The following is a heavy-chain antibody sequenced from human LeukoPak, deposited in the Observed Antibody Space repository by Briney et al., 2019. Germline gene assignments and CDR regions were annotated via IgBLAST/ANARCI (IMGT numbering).Heavy chain of an antibody. D-gene: IGHD4-17*01. J-gene: IGHJ6*03. V-gene: IGHV3-48*01. CDR1: GFTFSSYS. CDR3: ARQTTGGWYYYYMDV. CDR2: ISSSSSTI. Sequence: GGSLRLSCAASGFTFSSYSMNWVRQAPGKGLEWVSYISSSSSTIYYADSVKGRFTISRDNAKNSLYLQMNSLRAEDTAVYYCARQTTGGWYYYYMDVWGKGTTVTVSS.